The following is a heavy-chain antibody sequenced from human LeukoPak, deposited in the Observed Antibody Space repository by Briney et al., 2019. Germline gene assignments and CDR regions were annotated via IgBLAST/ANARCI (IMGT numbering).Heavy chain of an antibody. Sequence: SETLSLTCTVSGGSGSSKSWSWVRQPPGKGLEWIGDIYSTGSINYNPSFESRVTISVDATKNQFSLKLGSVTAADTAVYYCIAAWGYFQHWGQGTLVTVSS. CDR2: IYSTGSI. CDR3: IAAWGYFQH. V-gene: IGHV4-59*08. D-gene: IGHD3-16*01. J-gene: IGHJ1*01. CDR1: GGSGSSKS.